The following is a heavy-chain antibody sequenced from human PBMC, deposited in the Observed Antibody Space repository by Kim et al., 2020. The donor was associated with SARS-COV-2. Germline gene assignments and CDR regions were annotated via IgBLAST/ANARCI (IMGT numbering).Heavy chain of an antibody. J-gene: IGHJ5*02. Sequence: GGSLRLSCAASGFTFSSYGMHWVRQAPGKGLEWVAVISYDGSNKYYADSVKGRFTISRDNSKNTLYLQVNSLRAEDTAVYYCARPIVVVPAADFWFDPWG. V-gene: IGHV3-30*03. D-gene: IGHD2-2*01. CDR1: GFTFSSYG. CDR3: ARPIVVVPAADFWFDP. CDR2: ISYDGSNK.